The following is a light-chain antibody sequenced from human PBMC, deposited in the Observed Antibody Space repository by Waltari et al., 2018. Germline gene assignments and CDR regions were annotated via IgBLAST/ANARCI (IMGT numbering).Light chain of an antibody. CDR3: QQTDSFPLT. Sequence: DIQMTQSPSFVSASVGARVTITCRASQDIYSRLAWYQQKPGGAPQLLIYVASTLQSGVPSRFRGSGSGTEFTLTITSLQPDDFATYFCQQTDSFPLTFGGGTKVEIK. V-gene: IGKV1-12*01. CDR2: VAS. CDR1: QDIYSR. J-gene: IGKJ4*01.